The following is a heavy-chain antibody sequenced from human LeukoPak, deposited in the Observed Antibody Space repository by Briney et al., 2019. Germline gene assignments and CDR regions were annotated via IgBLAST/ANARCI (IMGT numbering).Heavy chain of an antibody. D-gene: IGHD1-1*01. Sequence: SETLSLTSTVSGGSISGRSYYWHWIRQPAGKGLEWIGRIYISGTTNYNPSLRSRVTISADTSKNQFSLRLSSVTAADTAVYYCARVEPGTAGLFDYWGQGTLVTVSS. J-gene: IGHJ4*02. CDR1: GGSISGRSYY. V-gene: IGHV4-61*02. CDR2: IYISGTT. CDR3: ARVEPGTAGLFDY.